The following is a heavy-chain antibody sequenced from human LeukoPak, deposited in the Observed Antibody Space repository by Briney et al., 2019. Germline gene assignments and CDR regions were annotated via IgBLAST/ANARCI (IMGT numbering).Heavy chain of an antibody. J-gene: IGHJ4*02. CDR1: GYTFTSYG. V-gene: IGHV1-18*01. D-gene: IGHD3-22*01. Sequence: ASVKVSCKASGYTFTSYGISWVRQAPGQGLEWMGWISAYNGNTNYAQKLQGRVTMTTDTSTSTAYMELRSLRSDDTAVYYCARDRGHYYDSSGYSDYWGQGTLVTVSS. CDR2: ISAYNGNT. CDR3: ARDRGHYYDSSGYSDY.